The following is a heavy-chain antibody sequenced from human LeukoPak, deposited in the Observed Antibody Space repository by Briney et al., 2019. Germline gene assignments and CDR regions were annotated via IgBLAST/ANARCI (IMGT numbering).Heavy chain of an antibody. CDR3: ASGTYYYFDF. CDR1: GGXISSYY. CDR2: IYYSGST. Sequence: SETLSLTCTVSGGXISSYYWSWIRQPPGKGLEWIGYIYYSGSTNYNPSLKNRVTISVDTSKNQFSLKLRSVTAADTAVYYCASGTYYYFDFWGQGTLVTVSS. J-gene: IGHJ4*02. D-gene: IGHD1-26*01. V-gene: IGHV4-59*08.